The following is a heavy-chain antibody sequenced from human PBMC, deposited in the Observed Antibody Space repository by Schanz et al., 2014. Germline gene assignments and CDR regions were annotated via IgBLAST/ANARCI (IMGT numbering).Heavy chain of an antibody. CDR3: ARDLEGFDY. V-gene: IGHV4-4*07. CDR1: GGAISSFY. J-gene: IGHJ4*02. Sequence: QVQLQESGPGLVKPSETLSLTCTVSGGAISSFYWSWIRQPAGKGLEWIGRIFTSGSTDYNPSLKSRVTMSVDTSKNQFPLKPAAVTAADTAVYYCARDLEGFDYWGQGTLVTVSS. D-gene: IGHD1-1*01. CDR2: IFTSGST.